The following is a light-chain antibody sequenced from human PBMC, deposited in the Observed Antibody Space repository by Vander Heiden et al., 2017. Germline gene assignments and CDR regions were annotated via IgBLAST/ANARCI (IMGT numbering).Light chain of an antibody. Sequence: QPALPQPAPVSESPGPSTTTPCTGTRTDVGNYNLVSCYHQHPGHPPNRTTYEVTKRPSGVSERFSGSKSSNTASLTIAGLQAEDEADYCCCSYANSTTVVFGEGTKLTVL. CDR3: CSYANSTTVV. V-gene: IGLV2-23*02. CDR2: EVT. CDR1: RTDVGNYNL. J-gene: IGLJ2*01.